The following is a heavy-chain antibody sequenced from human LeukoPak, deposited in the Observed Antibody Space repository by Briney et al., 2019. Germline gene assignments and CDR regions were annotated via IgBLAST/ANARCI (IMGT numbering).Heavy chain of an antibody. CDR3: ARLGTYYYDSSGSLGVPHAFDI. D-gene: IGHD3-22*01. Sequence: GGSLRLSCAASGFTFDDYGMSWVRQAPGKGLEWVSGINWNGGSTGYADSVKGRFTIPRDNAKNSLYLQMNSLRAEDTALYYCARLGTYYYDSSGSLGVPHAFDIWGQGTMVTVSS. CDR1: GFTFDDYG. CDR2: INWNGGST. J-gene: IGHJ3*02. V-gene: IGHV3-20*04.